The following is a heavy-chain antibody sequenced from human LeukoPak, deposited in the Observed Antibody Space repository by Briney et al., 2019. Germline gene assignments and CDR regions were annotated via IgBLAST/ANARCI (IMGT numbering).Heavy chain of an antibody. D-gene: IGHD4-17*01. Sequence: ASVKVSCKASGYTFTEYYLNWARQAPGQGLEWMGWISPYSGATHYAQIFQGRVTMTRDTSISTAYMELSRLRSDDSAVYFCARSMTTATWDYWGQGTLVTVSS. CDR1: GYTFTEYY. CDR3: ARSMTTATWDY. V-gene: IGHV1-2*02. CDR2: ISPYSGAT. J-gene: IGHJ4*02.